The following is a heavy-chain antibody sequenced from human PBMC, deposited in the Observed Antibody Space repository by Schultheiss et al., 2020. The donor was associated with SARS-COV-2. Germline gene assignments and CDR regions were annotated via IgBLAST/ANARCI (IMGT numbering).Heavy chain of an antibody. Sequence: SETLSLTCTVSGGSISSYYWSWIRQPPGKGLEWIGEIYHSGSTNYNPSLKSRVTISVDTSKNQFSLKLSSVTAADTAVYYCARVKITMIVAEYFQHWGQGTLVTVSS. J-gene: IGHJ1*01. V-gene: IGHV4-59*12. CDR1: GGSISSYY. CDR2: IYHSGST. D-gene: IGHD3-22*01. CDR3: ARVKITMIVAEYFQH.